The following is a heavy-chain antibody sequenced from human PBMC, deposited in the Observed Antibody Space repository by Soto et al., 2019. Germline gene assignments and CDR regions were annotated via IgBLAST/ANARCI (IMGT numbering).Heavy chain of an antibody. V-gene: IGHV3-74*01. Sequence: GGSLRLSCTASGFTFNTHWMHWVRQAPGKGLVWVSRIYFDGITTNYADSVKGRLTVSRDNAKNTVYLHVNTLRDEDTAVYYCARGGAMGADYWGQGTLVTVSS. D-gene: IGHD1-26*01. J-gene: IGHJ4*02. CDR2: IYFDGITT. CDR1: GFTFNTHW. CDR3: ARGGAMGADY.